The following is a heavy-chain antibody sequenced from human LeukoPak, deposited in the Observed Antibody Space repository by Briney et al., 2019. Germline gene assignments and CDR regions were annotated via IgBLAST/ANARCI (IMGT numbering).Heavy chain of an antibody. CDR2: IYYRGST. CDR1: GGSVSSGDYY. J-gene: IGHJ4*02. Sequence: SETLSLTCTVSGGSVSSGDYYWSWIRQPPGKGLEWIGYIYYRGSTNYNPSLKSRVTISVDTSMNQFSLKLSSVTAADTAVYYCARDQSGSYFDYWGQGTLVTVSS. CDR3: ARDQSGSYFDY. V-gene: IGHV4-61*08. D-gene: IGHD1-26*01.